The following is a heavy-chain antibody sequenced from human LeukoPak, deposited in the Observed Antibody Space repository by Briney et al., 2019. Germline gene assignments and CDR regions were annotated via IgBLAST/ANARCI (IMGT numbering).Heavy chain of an antibody. D-gene: IGHD1-26*01. J-gene: IGHJ4*02. Sequence: ASMKVSCKASGYSFTGDYMHWVRQAPGQGLEWMGCINPNSGGTDYAQKFQGRVTMTRDTSISTAYMELSRLTSDDTAVYYCARSQWELYPPPYIDYWGQGTLVTVSS. CDR2: INPNSGGT. CDR1: GYSFTGDY. V-gene: IGHV1-2*02. CDR3: ARSQWELYPPPYIDY.